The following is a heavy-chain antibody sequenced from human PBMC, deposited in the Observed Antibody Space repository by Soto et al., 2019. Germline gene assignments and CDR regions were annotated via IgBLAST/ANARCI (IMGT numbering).Heavy chain of an antibody. CDR2: IYYDGNT. CDR3: VRSTKEHGLFIYPFDS. V-gene: IGHV4-39*01. J-gene: IGHJ4*02. D-gene: IGHD2-21*01. Sequence: SETLSLTCSVSGGSITSSSFYWGWIRQPPGKGLECIANIYYDGNTYNNPSLKSRVTISLDTSRNQFSLRLSSLTAADTAVYYCVRSTKEHGLFIYPFDSWGQGTLVTVS. CDR1: GGSITSSSFY.